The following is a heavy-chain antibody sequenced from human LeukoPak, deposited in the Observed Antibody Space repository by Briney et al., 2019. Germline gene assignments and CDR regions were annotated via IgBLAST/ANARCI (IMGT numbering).Heavy chain of an antibody. CDR2: IHYSGRI. J-gene: IGHJ4*02. CDR1: GGSISSYY. V-gene: IGHV4-59*01. CDR3: ARGEQWLVN. D-gene: IGHD6-19*01. Sequence: SETLSLTCTVSGGSISSYYWNWIRQPPGKGLEWIGYIHYSGRINHNPSLKSRVTISVDTSKNQFSLKLSSVTAAVTAVYHCARGEQWLVNWGQGTLVTVSS.